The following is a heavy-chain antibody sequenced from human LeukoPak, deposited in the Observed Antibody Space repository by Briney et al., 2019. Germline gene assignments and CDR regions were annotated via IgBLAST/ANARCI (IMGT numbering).Heavy chain of an antibody. J-gene: IGHJ5*02. CDR3: TRDQNFYGSGRGFDP. CDR1: GFTFSSYG. Sequence: GGSLRLSCAASGFTFSSYGMHWVRQAPGKGLEWVSSITSSNSYIHYADLVKGRFTISRDNAKNSLYLQMNSLRAEDTAIYYCTRDQNFYGSGRGFDPWGQGTLVTVSS. CDR2: ITSSNSYI. V-gene: IGHV3-21*01. D-gene: IGHD3-10*01.